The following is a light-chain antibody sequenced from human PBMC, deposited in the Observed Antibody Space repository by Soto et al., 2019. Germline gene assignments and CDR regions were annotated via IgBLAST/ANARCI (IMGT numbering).Light chain of an antibody. J-gene: IGKJ4*01. Sequence: EIVMTQSPATLSVSPGERATLSCRASQSVYSTLAWYQQKPGQAPRLLIYGASTRATGIPARFSGTGSATEFTLTISSLQSEDSAVYSCQQYNKWPLTFGGGTKVEIK. CDR3: QQYNKWPLT. V-gene: IGKV3-15*01. CDR1: QSVYST. CDR2: GAS.